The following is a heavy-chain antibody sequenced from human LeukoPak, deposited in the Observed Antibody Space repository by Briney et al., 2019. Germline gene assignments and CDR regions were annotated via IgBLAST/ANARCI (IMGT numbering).Heavy chain of an antibody. Sequence: SETLSLTCTVSGGSISSYYWSWIRQPPAKGLEWIGYIYYSGSTNYNPSLKSRVTISVDTSKNQFSLKLSSVTAADTAVYYCAREVGLHYYYYMDVWGKGTTVTVSS. CDR2: IYYSGST. V-gene: IGHV4-59*01. CDR3: AREVGLHYYYYMDV. J-gene: IGHJ6*03. CDR1: GGSISSYY.